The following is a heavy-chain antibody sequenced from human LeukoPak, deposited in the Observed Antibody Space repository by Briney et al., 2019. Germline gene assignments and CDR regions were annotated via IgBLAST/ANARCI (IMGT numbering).Heavy chain of an antibody. J-gene: IGHJ4*02. CDR1: GVSISSPNCH. V-gene: IGHV4-39*01. CDR2: IYFNGYT. D-gene: IGHD7-27*01. CDR3: AKLDWGSAGSGSFDY. Sequence: PSETLSLTCSVSGVSISSPNCHWGWVRQPPGRGLEWIATIYFNGYTYYNPSLKSRITISVDTSKNQFSLKLTSLTAADTAVYYCAKLDWGSAGSGSFDYWGQGTPVSVSS.